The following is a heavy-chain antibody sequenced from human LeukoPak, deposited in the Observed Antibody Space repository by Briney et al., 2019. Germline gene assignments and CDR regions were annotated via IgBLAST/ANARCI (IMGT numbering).Heavy chain of an antibody. V-gene: IGHV3-33*01. Sequence: GGSLRLSCAASGFTFSYYGMQWVRQAPGKGLEWVALIWHDGGKRYYADSVKGRFTISRDNSKNTLYLQMTTLRAEDTAVYYCARDADTSEFFSWLDLWGQGTLVTVSS. D-gene: IGHD3-22*01. J-gene: IGHJ5*02. CDR2: IWHDGGKR. CDR1: GFTFSYYG. CDR3: ARDADTSEFFSWLDL.